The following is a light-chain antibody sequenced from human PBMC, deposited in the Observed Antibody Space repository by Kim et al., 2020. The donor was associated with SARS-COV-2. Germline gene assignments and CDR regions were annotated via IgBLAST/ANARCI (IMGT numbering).Light chain of an antibody. J-gene: IGKJ2*01. V-gene: IGKV3-20*01. CDR2: GAS. Sequence: PGETATLSCRASQSVSSRYLAWYRHKPGQAPRLLIYGASSRATGIPDRFSGSGSGTDFTLTIRRVEPEDFAVYYCQQYGGSPPRLTFGQGTKLEF. CDR1: QSVSSRY. CDR3: QQYGGSPPRLT.